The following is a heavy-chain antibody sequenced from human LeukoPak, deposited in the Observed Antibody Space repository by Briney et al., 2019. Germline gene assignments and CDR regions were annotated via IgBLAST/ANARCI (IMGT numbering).Heavy chain of an antibody. V-gene: IGHV7-4-1*02. D-gene: IGHD3-3*02. J-gene: IGHJ4*02. CDR3: ARIRAPSSFGQRESDY. CDR2: INTNTRNP. CDR1: GYIFTNNA. Sequence: ASVKVSCKASGYIFTNNAMSWVRQAPGQGLDWMGWINTNTRNPTYAQGFTGRFVFSLDTSVSTAYLQISSLKAEDTAVYYCARIRAPSSFGQRESDYWGQGTLVTVSS.